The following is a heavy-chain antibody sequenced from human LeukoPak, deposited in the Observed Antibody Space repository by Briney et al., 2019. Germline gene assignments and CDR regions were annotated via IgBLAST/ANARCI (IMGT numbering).Heavy chain of an antibody. D-gene: IGHD6-19*01. J-gene: IGHJ4*02. CDR3: ARDRRGAVAVY. Sequence: SVKVSCKASGYTFSSYDINWVRQATGQGLEWMGGIIPIFGTANYAQKFQGRVTITADKSTSTAYMELRSLRSDDTAVYYCARDRRGAVAVYWGQGTLVTVSS. V-gene: IGHV1-69*06. CDR2: IIPIFGTA. CDR1: GYTFSSYD.